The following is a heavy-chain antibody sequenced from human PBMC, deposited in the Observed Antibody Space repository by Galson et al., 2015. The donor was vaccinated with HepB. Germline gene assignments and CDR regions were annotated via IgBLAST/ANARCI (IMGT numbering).Heavy chain of an antibody. V-gene: IGHV3-7*01. Sequence: PLRHSCAASAFTFRTYRMSWARQAPGKGLESGANIYLDGRQTFYVDSVKGRFNIPIDNANASLLLQQNSLRAEDTAVYYCARDPKVVGDLFYYYGLDVWGQGTTVTVS. CDR3: ARDPKVVGDLFYYYGLDV. CDR1: AFTFRTYR. J-gene: IGHJ6*02. D-gene: IGHD3-3*01. CDR2: IYLDGRQT.